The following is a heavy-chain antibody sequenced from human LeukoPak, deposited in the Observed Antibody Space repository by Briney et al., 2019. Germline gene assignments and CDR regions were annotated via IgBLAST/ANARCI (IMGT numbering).Heavy chain of an antibody. CDR2: IRYDGSNK. CDR1: GFTFSSYG. V-gene: IGHV3-30*02. Sequence: PRGSLRLSCAASGFTFSSYGMHWVSQAPGKGLEWVAFIRYDGSNKYYADSVKGRFTISRDNSKNTLYLQMNSLRAEDTAVYYCAKDRWFGDTTFDYWGQGTLVTVSS. D-gene: IGHD3-10*01. CDR3: AKDRWFGDTTFDY. J-gene: IGHJ4*02.